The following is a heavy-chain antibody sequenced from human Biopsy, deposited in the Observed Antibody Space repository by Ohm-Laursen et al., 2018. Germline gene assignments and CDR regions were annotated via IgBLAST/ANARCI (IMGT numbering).Heavy chain of an antibody. CDR3: ASVVLGPTNDAFDL. D-gene: IGHD3-22*01. J-gene: IGHJ3*01. CDR2: IYPGGST. V-gene: IGHV4-4*07. Sequence: GTLSLTCYVSGGDINNYYWSWIRQPAGKGLGWIGRIYPGGSTNYNPSLKSRVTMSVDTSKKQLSLRLRSVTAADTAMYYCASVVLGPTNDAFDLWGQGTMVVVSS. CDR1: GGDINNYY.